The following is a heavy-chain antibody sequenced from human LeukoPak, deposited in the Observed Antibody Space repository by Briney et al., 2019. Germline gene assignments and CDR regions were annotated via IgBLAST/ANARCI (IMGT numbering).Heavy chain of an antibody. CDR2: IQQDGSHT. D-gene: IGHD6-6*01. V-gene: IGHV3-7*01. Sequence: GGSLRLSCEGSGFTFSRYWMNWVRQAPGKELEWVANIQQDGSHTYYVDSVKGRFTISRDNAKNSVYLQMSGLRAEDTGIYYCAREGLGEYYYSLDVWGTGSRVTVSS. J-gene: IGHJ6*03. CDR1: GFTFSRYW. CDR3: AREGLGEYYYSLDV.